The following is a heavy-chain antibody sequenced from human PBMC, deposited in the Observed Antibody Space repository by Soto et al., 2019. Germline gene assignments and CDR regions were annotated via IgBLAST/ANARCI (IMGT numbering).Heavy chain of an antibody. CDR1: AGSISRYD. V-gene: IGHV1-69*13. CDR2: IIPIFGTT. D-gene: IGHD1-26*01. J-gene: IGHJ4*02. Sequence: SVKVSWMATAGSISRYDISVVPQSLGQGLGWMGGIIPIFGTTNYAQKFQGSGTITADESASTAYMDLSSLRSEDTAVYYCARGWGEVRVTTPQAYWGQGTPVTVSS. CDR3: ARGWGEVRVTTPQAY.